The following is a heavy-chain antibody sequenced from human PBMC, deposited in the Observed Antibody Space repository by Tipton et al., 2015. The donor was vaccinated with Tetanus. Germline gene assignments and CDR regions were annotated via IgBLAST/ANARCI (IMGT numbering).Heavy chain of an antibody. V-gene: IGHV4-30-2*06. CDR2: IFHTGGT. CDR3: ARSHGSGGLLWFDS. J-gene: IGHJ5*01. CDR1: GGSINNGAYT. Sequence: LRLSCTVSGGSINNGAYTWSWIRQSPGKGLEWIGYIFHTGGTYYNQSLKSRVTISVDGPKNQFSLNLKSVTAADTAVYYCARSHGSGGLLWFDSWGQGTLVTVSS. D-gene: IGHD3-10*01.